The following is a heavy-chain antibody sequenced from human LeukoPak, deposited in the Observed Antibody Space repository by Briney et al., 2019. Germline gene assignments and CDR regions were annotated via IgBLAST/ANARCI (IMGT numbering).Heavy chain of an antibody. J-gene: IGHJ1*01. CDR1: GFTFDDYA. V-gene: IGHV3-9*01. CDR3: ARSVTYQYFQN. CDR2: ISWNSFTI. D-gene: IGHD2-2*01. Sequence: PGGSLRLSCAASGFTFDDYAMHWVRQAPGKGLEWVSGISWNSFTIYYADSVKGRFTISRDIAKNSLYLQMNSLRAEDTAVYYCARSVTYQYFQNWGQGTLVTVSS.